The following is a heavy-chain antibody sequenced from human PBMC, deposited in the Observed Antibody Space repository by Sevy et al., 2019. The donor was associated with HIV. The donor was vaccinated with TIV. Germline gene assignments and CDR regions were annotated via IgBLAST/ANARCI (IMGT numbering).Heavy chain of an antibody. Sequence: GGSLILSCAASGFTFSSYGMHWVRHAPGKGLEWVALIWFNGSNKYYADSVKGRFTISRDNSKNTLYLQMNSLRAEDTAVYYCAKQISYQGYFDYWGQGTLVTVSS. D-gene: IGHD3-16*02. V-gene: IGHV3-33*06. CDR1: GFTFSSYG. CDR3: AKQISYQGYFDY. J-gene: IGHJ4*02. CDR2: IWFNGSNK.